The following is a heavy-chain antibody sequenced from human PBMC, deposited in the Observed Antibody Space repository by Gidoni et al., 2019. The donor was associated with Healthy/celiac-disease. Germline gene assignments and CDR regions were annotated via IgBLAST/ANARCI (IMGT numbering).Heavy chain of an antibody. CDR1: GYTLTELS. D-gene: IGHD6-6*01. J-gene: IGHJ3*02. CDR2: FDPEEGET. CDR3: ATLEYSSSLAAFDI. Sequence: QVQLVQSGAAVKQPGASVKVSCKVSGYTLTELSMHWVRQAPGKGLEWMGGFDPEEGETIYAQKFQGRVTMTEDTSTDTAYMELSSLRAEDTAVYYWATLEYSSSLAAFDIWGQGTMVTVSS. V-gene: IGHV1-24*01.